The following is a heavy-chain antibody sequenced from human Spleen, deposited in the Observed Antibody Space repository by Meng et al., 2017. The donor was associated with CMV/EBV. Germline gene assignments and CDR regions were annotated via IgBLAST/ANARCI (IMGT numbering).Heavy chain of an antibody. Sequence: KAYGYTFTGYYLHWVRQAPGQGLEWMGCINPNTGDSNYAEIFQGRVTVTRDTSIRTAYMELNGLRSDDTAVYYCAREGDGGNSFPDYWGQGTLVTVSS. V-gene: IGHV1-2*02. J-gene: IGHJ4*02. CDR3: AREGDGGNSFPDY. D-gene: IGHD4-23*01. CDR2: INPNTGDS. CDR1: GYTFTGYY.